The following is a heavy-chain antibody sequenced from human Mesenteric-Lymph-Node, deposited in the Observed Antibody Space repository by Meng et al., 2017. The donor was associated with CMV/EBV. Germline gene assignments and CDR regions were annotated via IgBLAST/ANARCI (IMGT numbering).Heavy chain of an antibody. J-gene: IGHJ4*02. CDR1: GFTFSSFA. CDR2: ITGSGGST. V-gene: IGHV3-23*01. CDR3: AKTTAITAADYYFDY. D-gene: IGHD6-13*01. Sequence: SGFTFSSFAMSWVRQAPGKGLEWVSAITGSGGSTYYADSVKGRFTISRDNSKNTLYLQMNSLRAEDTAVYYCAKTTAITAADYYFDYWGQGTLVTVSS.